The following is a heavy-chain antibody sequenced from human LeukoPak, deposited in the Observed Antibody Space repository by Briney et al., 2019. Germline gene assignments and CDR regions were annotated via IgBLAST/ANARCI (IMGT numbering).Heavy chain of an antibody. CDR1: GFTFSSYG. CDR3: AKRGTMVRGVIYYMDV. CDR2: ISGSGGST. V-gene: IGHV3-23*01. J-gene: IGHJ6*03. Sequence: GGSLRLSCAASGFTFSSYGMSWVRQAPGKGLEWVSAISGSGGSTYYADSVKGRFAISRDNSKNTLYLQMNSLRAEDTAVYYCAKRGTMVRGVIYYMDVWGKGTTVTISS. D-gene: IGHD3-10*01.